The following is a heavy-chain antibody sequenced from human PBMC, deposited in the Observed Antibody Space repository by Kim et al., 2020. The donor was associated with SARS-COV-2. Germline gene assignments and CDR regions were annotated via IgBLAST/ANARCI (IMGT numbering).Heavy chain of an antibody. Sequence: SETLSLTCTVSGGSISSFYWSWIRQPPGRGLEWIGYIYYSGSTIYNPSLKSRVTISVDTSKNHFSLRLTSVTAADTAVYYCARVPVGYPLFYYAMDVWG. J-gene: IGHJ6*02. CDR2: IYYSGST. V-gene: IGHV4-59*13. D-gene: IGHD5-18*01. CDR1: GGSISSFY. CDR3: ARVPVGYPLFYYAMDV.